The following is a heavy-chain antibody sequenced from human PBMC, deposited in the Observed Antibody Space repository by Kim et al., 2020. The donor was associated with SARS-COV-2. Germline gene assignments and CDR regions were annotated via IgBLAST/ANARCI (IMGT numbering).Heavy chain of an antibody. V-gene: IGHV3-30*04. CDR2: ISYDGSNK. CDR1: GFTFSSYA. Sequence: GGSLRLSCAASGFTFSSYAMHWVRQAPGKGLEWVAVISYDGSNKYYADSVKGRFTISRDNSKNTLYLQMNSLRAEDTAVYYCARAGDYDILTGGFDYWGQGTLVTVSS. CDR3: ARAGDYDILTGGFDY. J-gene: IGHJ4*02. D-gene: IGHD3-9*01.